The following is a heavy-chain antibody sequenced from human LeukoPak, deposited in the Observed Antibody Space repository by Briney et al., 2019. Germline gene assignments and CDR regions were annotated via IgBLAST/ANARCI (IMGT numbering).Heavy chain of an antibody. Sequence: SETLSLTCAVSGDSISNINWWWSWVRQPPGKGLEWIGEIHDGGSTTYHPSLKSRITISVDKSKNQFSLTLTSVTAADTAVYFCARGAHYAWNSWGQGTLVTVSS. CDR1: GDSISNINW. CDR3: ARGAHYAWNS. J-gene: IGHJ4*02. CDR2: IHDGGST. V-gene: IGHV4-4*02. D-gene: IGHD3-16*01.